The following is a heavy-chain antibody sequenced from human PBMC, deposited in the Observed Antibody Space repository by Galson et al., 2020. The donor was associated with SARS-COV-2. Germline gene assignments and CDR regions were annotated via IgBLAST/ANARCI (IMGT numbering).Heavy chain of an antibody. Sequence: SETLSLTCTVSGGSISTYYWSWIRQPPGKGLEWIGYIYNSGNTKYNPSLKSRVTISVDTSKNQFSLKLSSVTAADTALYYCARDREHSNGRDSGYWGQGTLVTVSS. V-gene: IGHV4-59*01. J-gene: IGHJ4*02. CDR2: IYNSGNT. CDR3: ARDREHSNGRDSGY. D-gene: IGHD5-18*01. CDR1: GGSISTYY.